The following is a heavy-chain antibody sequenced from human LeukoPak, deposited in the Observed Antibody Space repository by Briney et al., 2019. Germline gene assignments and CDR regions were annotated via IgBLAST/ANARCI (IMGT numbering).Heavy chain of an antibody. D-gene: IGHD5-18*01. CDR1: GYTFTSYD. CDR2: MNPNSGNT. J-gene: IGHJ5*02. CDR3: AREISGYSFGGGIGNWFDP. V-gene: IGHV1-8*01. Sequence: ASVKVSCKASGYTFTSYDINWVRQATGQGLEWMGWMNPNSGNTGYAQKFRGRVTMTRNTSISTAYMELSSLRSEDTAVYYCAREISGYSFGGGIGNWFDPWGQGTLVTVSS.